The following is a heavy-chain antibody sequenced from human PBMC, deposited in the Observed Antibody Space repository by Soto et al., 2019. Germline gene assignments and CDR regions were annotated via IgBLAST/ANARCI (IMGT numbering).Heavy chain of an antibody. CDR1: GGSISSSNW. CDR3: ARDWEIAAAGTDAFDI. Sequence: SETLSLTCAVSGGSISSSNWWSWVRQPPGKGLEWIGEIYHSGSTNYNPSLKSRVTISVDKSKNQFSLKLSSVTAADTAVYYCARDWEIAAAGTDAFDIWGQGTMVTVSS. J-gene: IGHJ3*02. CDR2: IYHSGST. D-gene: IGHD6-13*01. V-gene: IGHV4-4*02.